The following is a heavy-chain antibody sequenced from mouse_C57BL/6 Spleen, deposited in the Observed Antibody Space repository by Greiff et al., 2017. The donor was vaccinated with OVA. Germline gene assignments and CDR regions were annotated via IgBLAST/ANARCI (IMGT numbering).Heavy chain of an antibody. CDR3: ESLGGNYAMDY. D-gene: IGHD3-3*01. CDR2: IYPSDSET. V-gene: IGHV1-61*01. Sequence: QVQLQQPGAELVRPGSSVKLSCKASGYTFTSYWMDWVKQRPGQGLEWIGNIYPSDSETHYNQKFKDKATLTVDKSSSTAYMQLSSLTSEDSAVYYCESLGGNYAMDYWGQGTSVTVSS. J-gene: IGHJ4*01. CDR1: GYTFTSYW.